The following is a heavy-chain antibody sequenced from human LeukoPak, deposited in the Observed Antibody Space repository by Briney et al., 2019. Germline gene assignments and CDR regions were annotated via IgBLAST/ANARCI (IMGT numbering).Heavy chain of an antibody. J-gene: IGHJ4*02. D-gene: IGHD3-10*01. CDR1: GYMFSSHG. CDR2: ISAYNGNT. CDR3: ARIATDGSGTNHY. Sequence: PSVKVSCKASGYMFSSHGVTWVRQAPGRGIEWMGWISAYNGNTKSAQNLQGRVIMTTVTSTNTAHMELRSLRSDGTALNYFARIATDGSGTNHYWGQGTQVIVSS. V-gene: IGHV1-18*01.